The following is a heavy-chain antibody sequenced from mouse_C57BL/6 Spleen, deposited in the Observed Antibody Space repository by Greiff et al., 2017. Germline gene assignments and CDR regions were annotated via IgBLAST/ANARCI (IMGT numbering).Heavy chain of an antibody. Sequence: QVQLKQSGPGLVAPSQSLSITCTVSGFSLTSYGVSWVRQPPGKGLEWLGVIWGDGSTNYHSALISRLSISKDNSKSQVFLKLNSRQTDDTATYYCANHAEYYGSSYFDYWGQGTTLTVSS. CDR2: IWGDGST. J-gene: IGHJ2*01. D-gene: IGHD1-1*01. V-gene: IGHV2-3*01. CDR3: ANHAEYYGSSYFDY. CDR1: GFSLTSYG.